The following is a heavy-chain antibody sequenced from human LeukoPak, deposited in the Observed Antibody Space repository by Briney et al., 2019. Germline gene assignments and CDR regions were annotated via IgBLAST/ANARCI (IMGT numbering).Heavy chain of an antibody. CDR3: ARVVTAAGLDL. J-gene: IGHJ5*02. Sequence: SETLSLTCTVSGGPISGSVTWGWVRQPPGKGLEWIGNVHYDGRTAPNPSLKSRVTMSLDTSTNQFSLKLNSVTATDTALYYCARVVTAAGLDLWGRGVLVTISS. CDR1: GGPISGSVT. V-gene: IGHV4-39*07. D-gene: IGHD6-19*01. CDR2: VHYDGRT.